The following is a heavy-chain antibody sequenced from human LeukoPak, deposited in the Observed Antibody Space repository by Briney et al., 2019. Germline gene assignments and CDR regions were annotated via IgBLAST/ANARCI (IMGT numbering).Heavy chain of an antibody. D-gene: IGHD6-13*01. CDR2: IYTSGST. Sequence: PSETLSLTCTVSGGSISSYYWTWIRQPAGKGLEWMGHIYTSGSTDYSPSLKRRVTMSVDTSKNQFSLKLSSVTAADTAVYYCARYVAAAGTYYFYYWGQGTLVTVSS. CDR1: GGSISSYY. V-gene: IGHV4-4*07. CDR3: ARYVAAAGTYYFYY. J-gene: IGHJ4*02.